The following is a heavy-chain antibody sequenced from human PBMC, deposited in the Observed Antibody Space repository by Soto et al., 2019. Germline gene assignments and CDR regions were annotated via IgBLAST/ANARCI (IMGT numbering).Heavy chain of an antibody. Sequence: ASVKVSCKASGYTFTGYYMHWVRQAPGQGLEWMGWINPNSGDTNYAQKFQGWVTMTRETSISTAYMELSRLRSDDTAVYYCARDLFSTKPLYSYGDYYYYGMDVWGQGTTVTVSS. CDR3: ARDLFSTKPLYSYGDYYYYGMDV. V-gene: IGHV1-2*04. CDR2: INPNSGDT. D-gene: IGHD5-18*01. CDR1: GYTFTGYY. J-gene: IGHJ6*02.